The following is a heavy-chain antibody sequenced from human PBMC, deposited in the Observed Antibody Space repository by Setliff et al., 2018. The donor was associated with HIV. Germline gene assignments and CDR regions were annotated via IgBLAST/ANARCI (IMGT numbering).Heavy chain of an antibody. CDR2: IYHSGST. Sequence: SETLSLTCSVSGGSITSYQWSWIRQPPGKGLEWIGYIYHSGSTNHNKYNPSLKSRVTMSGDTSKNQFSLKLTSVTAADTAVYYCARDLDYDTRASDAFDIWGQGTMVTVS. CDR1: GGSITSYQ. V-gene: IGHV4-59*01. D-gene: IGHD3-22*01. CDR3: ARDLDYDTRASDAFDI. J-gene: IGHJ3*02.